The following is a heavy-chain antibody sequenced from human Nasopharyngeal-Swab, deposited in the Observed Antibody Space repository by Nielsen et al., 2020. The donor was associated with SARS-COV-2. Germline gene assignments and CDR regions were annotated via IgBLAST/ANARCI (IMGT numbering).Heavy chain of an antibody. V-gene: IGHV5-51*01. J-gene: IGHJ6*02. CDR3: ARDQGTTPIYYYYGMDV. D-gene: IGHD1-7*01. CDR2: IYPGDSDT. Sequence: GESLKISCKGSGYSFTSYWIGWVRQMPGKGLEWMGIIYPGDSDTRYSPSFQGQVTISADKSISTAYLQWSSLKAADTAVYYCARDQGTTPIYYYYGMDVWGQGTTVTVSS. CDR1: GYSFTSYW.